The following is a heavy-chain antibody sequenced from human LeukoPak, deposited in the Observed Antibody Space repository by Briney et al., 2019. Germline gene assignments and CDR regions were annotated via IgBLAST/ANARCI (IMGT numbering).Heavy chain of an antibody. J-gene: IGHJ4*02. CDR1: GYTFTGYY. CDR3: ASDNGSGSYYNLDY. D-gene: IGHD3-10*01. CDR2: IDPNSGGT. Sequence: ASVKVSCKASGYTFTGYYMHWVRQAPGQGLEWMGWIDPNSGGTNYAQKFQGRVTMTRDTSISTAYMELSRLRSDDTAVYYCASDNGSGSYYNLDYWGQGTLVTVSS. V-gene: IGHV1-2*02.